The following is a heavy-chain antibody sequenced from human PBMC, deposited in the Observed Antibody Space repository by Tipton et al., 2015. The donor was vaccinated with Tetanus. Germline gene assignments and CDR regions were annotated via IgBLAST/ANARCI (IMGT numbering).Heavy chain of an antibody. J-gene: IGHJ4*02. CDR2: IYQTDST. CDR3: VRGRGLGAYSNGFEY. Sequence: TLSLTCAVSGALITTGGYSWSWIRQPPAQGLEWIGYIYQTDSTYYNPSLRSRLTISISKSKNQFSLKLTSVTAADTAVYYCVRGRGLGAYSNGFEYWGQGTQVTVSS. D-gene: IGHD5-18*01. V-gene: IGHV4-30-2*01. CDR1: GALITTGGYS.